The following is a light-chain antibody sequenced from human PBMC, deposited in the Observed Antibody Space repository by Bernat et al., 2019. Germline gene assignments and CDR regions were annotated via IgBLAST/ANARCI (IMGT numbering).Light chain of an antibody. CDR2: GAS. Sequence: EVVMTQSPATLSVSPGERATLSCRASESVSSDLAWYQQKPGHAPRLLIYGASTRATGIPDRFSGSGSGTEFTLTISSLQSEDFAVYYCQQYNTWPPITFGQGTRLDIK. J-gene: IGKJ5*01. CDR3: QQYNTWPPIT. CDR1: ESVSSD. V-gene: IGKV3-15*01.